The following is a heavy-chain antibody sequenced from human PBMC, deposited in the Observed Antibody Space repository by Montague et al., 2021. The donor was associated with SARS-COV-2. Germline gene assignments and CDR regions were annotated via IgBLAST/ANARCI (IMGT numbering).Heavy chain of an antibody. CDR3: ARGHYSSSWYGIRYYFDY. D-gene: IGHD6-13*01. V-gene: IGHV4-34*01. Sequence: SETLSLTCAVYGVSFSGYYWSWIRQPPGKGLEWIGEINHSGSTNYNPSLKSRVTISVDTSKNQFSLKLSSVTAADTAVYYCARGHYSSSWYGIRYYFDYWGQGTLVTVSS. J-gene: IGHJ4*02. CDR1: GVSFSGYY. CDR2: INHSGST.